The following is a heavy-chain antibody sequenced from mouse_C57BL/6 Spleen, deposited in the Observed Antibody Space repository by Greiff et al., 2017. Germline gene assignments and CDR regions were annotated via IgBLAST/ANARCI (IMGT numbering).Heavy chain of an antibody. Sequence: QVQLQQPGAELVMPGASVKLSCKASGYTFTSYWMHWVKQRPGQGLEWIGEIDPSDSYTNYNQKFKGKSILTVDKSSSTAYMQLSSLTSEDSAVYYCARSRDWAFDYWGQGTTLTVSS. V-gene: IGHV1-69*01. CDR2: IDPSDSYT. CDR1: GYTFTSYW. D-gene: IGHD4-1*01. CDR3: ARSRDWAFDY. J-gene: IGHJ2*01.